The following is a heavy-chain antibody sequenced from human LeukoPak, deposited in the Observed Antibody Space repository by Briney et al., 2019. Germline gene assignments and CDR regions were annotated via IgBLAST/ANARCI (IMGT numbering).Heavy chain of an antibody. J-gene: IGHJ3*02. CDR2: IKQDGSEK. CDR1: GFTFSSYW. D-gene: IGHD2-2*01. Sequence: GGSLRLSCAASGFTFSSYWMSWVRQAPGKGLEWVANIKQDGSEKYYVDSVKGRFTICRDNAKNALYLQMNSLRAEDTAVYYCARDRPIVVVPADDDAFDIWGQGTMVTVSS. V-gene: IGHV3-7*03. CDR3: ARDRPIVVVPADDDAFDI.